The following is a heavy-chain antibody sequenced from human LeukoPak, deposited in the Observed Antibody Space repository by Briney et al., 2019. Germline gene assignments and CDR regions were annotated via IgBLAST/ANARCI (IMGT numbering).Heavy chain of an antibody. D-gene: IGHD6-19*01. CDR2: IYYSGST. V-gene: IGHV4-59*01. CDR3: ARDSSLGSGLDY. J-gene: IGHJ4*02. CDR1: GGSISSYY. Sequence: SETLSLTCTVSGGSISSYYWSWIRQPPGKGLEWIGYIYYSGSTNYNPSLKSRVTISVDTSKNQFSPKLSSVTAADTAVYYCARDSSLGSGLDYWGQGTLVTVSS.